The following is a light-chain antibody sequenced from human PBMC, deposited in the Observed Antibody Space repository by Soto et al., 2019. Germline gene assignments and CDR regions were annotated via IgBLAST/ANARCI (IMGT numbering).Light chain of an antibody. CDR1: TGTVTNYNY. Sequence: QTVVTQEPSLTVSPGGTVTLTCASSTGTVTNYNYPHWFQQKLGQAPRPLIFDIDNKYPWTPARFSGSLLGGKAALTLSGVQPEDEADYYCLIYLSGDHPTVVFGGGTKVTVL. CDR3: LIYLSGDHPTVV. V-gene: IGLV7-43*01. CDR2: DID. J-gene: IGLJ3*02.